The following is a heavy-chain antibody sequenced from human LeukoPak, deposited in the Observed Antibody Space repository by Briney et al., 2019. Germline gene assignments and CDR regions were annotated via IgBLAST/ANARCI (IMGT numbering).Heavy chain of an antibody. CDR1: GFNFTNYD. V-gene: IGHV3-21*01. CDR2: IHSSSGSI. CDR3: ARDLAWDAFDI. Sequence: GGSLRLSCAASGFNFTNYDMNWVRQAPGKGLEWVSSIHSSSGSIYYADSLKGRFTISRDNAKNSLYLQMNSLRAEDTAVYYCARDLAWDAFDIWGQGTMVTVSS. J-gene: IGHJ3*02.